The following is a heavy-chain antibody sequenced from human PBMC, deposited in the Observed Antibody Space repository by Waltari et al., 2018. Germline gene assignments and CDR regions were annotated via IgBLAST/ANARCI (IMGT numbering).Heavy chain of an antibody. CDR2: IARDASYN. Sequence: QVQLVESGGGVVQPGGSLRLPCAASGCTFSSCGMHGVRQAPGKGLEWVAVIARDASYNFYADSVKGRFTISRDNSKNTLSLQMTSLRAEDTAIYYCGKEPHRGGWIESWGQGTLVTVSS. V-gene: IGHV3-30*02. CDR1: GCTFSSCG. J-gene: IGHJ4*02. CDR3: GKEPHRGGWIES. D-gene: IGHD2-15*01.